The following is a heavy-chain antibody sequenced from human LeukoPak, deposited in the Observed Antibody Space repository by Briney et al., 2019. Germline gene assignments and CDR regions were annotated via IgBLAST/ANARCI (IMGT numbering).Heavy chain of an antibody. V-gene: IGHV1-69*06. Sequence: LVKVSCKASGGTFSSYAISWVRQAPGQGLEWMGGIIPIFGTANYAQKFQGRVTITADKSTSTAYMELSSLRSEDTAVYYCARGYCSSTSCYAFDIWGQGTMVTVSS. CDR2: IIPIFGTA. CDR3: ARGYCSSTSCYAFDI. J-gene: IGHJ3*02. CDR1: GGTFSSYA. D-gene: IGHD2-2*01.